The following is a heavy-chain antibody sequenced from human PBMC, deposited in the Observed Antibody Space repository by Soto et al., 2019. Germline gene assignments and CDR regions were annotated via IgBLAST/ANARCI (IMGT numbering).Heavy chain of an antibody. CDR3: AILYPPHIVVVTAESWYMDV. D-gene: IGHD2-2*01. V-gene: IGHV4-59*08. J-gene: IGHJ6*03. CDR1: GGSMRNYH. Sequence: SETLSLTCIVSGGSMRNYHWSWIRQSPGKGLECIGYVHYGGSTNYNPSLKSRVTMSVDTSKNKSSLNVTSVTVADTAVYYCAILYPPHIVVVTAESWYMDVWGKGTTVTVSS. CDR2: VHYGGST.